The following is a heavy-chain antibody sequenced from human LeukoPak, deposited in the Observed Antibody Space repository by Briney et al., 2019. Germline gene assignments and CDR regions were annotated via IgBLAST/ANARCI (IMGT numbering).Heavy chain of an antibody. Sequence: GGSLRLSCAASGLTFSSYAMSWVRQAPGKGLEWVSAISGSGGSTYYADSVKGRFTISRDNAKNTLYLQMNSLRAEDTAVYYCAGGIAAADMWGQGTLVTVSS. CDR2: ISGSGGST. CDR1: GLTFSSYA. CDR3: AGGIAAADM. V-gene: IGHV3-23*01. D-gene: IGHD6-13*01. J-gene: IGHJ4*02.